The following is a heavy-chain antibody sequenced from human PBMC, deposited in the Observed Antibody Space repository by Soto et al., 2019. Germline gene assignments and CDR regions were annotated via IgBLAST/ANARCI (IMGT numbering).Heavy chain of an antibody. Sequence: PGGSLRLSCAASGSTFSDYYMSWIRQAPGKGLEWVSYISSSSSYTNYADPVKGRFTISRDNAKNSLYLQMNSLRAEDTAVYYCASGSYYFDYWGQGTLVTVSS. J-gene: IGHJ4*02. V-gene: IGHV3-11*06. CDR3: ASGSYYFDY. D-gene: IGHD1-26*01. CDR1: GSTFSDYY. CDR2: ISSSSSYT.